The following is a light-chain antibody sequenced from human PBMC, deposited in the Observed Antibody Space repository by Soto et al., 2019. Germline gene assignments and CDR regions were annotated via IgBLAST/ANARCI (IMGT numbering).Light chain of an antibody. Sequence: QSALTQPASVSGSPGQSITISCTGTSSDIGDYNYVSWCQQHPGKAPKVMVYDVTNRPSGVSNRFSGSKSGNTASLTISGLQAEDEADYYCSSYTISATYVFGTGTKLTVL. J-gene: IGLJ1*01. CDR3: SSYTISATYV. CDR2: DVT. CDR1: SSDIGDYNY. V-gene: IGLV2-14*03.